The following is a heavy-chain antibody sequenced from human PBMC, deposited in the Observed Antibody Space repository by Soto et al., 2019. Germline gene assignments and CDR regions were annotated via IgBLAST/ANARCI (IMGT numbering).Heavy chain of an antibody. CDR3: ASPYCSGGSCYDAKRANWFDP. J-gene: IGHJ5*02. CDR2: ISYDGSNK. Sequence: GGSLRLSCAASGFTFSSYAMHWVRQAPGKGLEWVAVISYDGSNKYYADSVKGRFTISRDNSKNTLYLQMNSLRAEDTAVYYCASPYCSGGSCYDAKRANWFDPWGQGTLVTVSS. CDR1: GFTFSSYA. V-gene: IGHV3-30-3*01. D-gene: IGHD2-15*01.